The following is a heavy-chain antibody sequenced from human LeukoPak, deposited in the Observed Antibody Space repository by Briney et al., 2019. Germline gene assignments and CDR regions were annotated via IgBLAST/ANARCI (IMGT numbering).Heavy chain of an antibody. CDR1: GFTFSSYA. V-gene: IGHV3-30-3*01. D-gene: IGHD3-9*01. J-gene: IGHJ6*02. Sequence: PGGSLRLSCAASGFTFSSYAMHWVRQAPGKGLEWVAVISYDGSNKYYADSVKGRFTISRDNSKNTLYLQMNSLRAEDTAVCYCARDGPGYDILTGYSGSYYYGMDVWGQGTTVTVSS. CDR2: ISYDGSNK. CDR3: ARDGPGYDILTGYSGSYYYGMDV.